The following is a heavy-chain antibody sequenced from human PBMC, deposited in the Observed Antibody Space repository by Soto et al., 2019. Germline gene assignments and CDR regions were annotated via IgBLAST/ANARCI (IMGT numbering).Heavy chain of an antibody. CDR3: SRYRREAVAVYTLVN. Sequence: SETLSLTCTVSGGSISSGDYYWSWIRQPPGKGLEWIGYIYNSGSTNYNPSLKSRVTISEDTSKSQFSLKVNSMTAADTAVYYCSRYRREAVAVYTLVNWCQEILDTVSS. CDR2: IYNSGST. CDR1: GGSISSGDYY. D-gene: IGHD6-13*01. J-gene: IGHJ4*02. V-gene: IGHV4-30-4*02.